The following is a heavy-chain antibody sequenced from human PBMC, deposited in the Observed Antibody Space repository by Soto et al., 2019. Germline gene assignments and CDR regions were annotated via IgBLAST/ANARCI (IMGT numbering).Heavy chain of an antibody. CDR2: IYPSGTT. CDR1: GGSMRTYY. J-gene: IGHJ6*02. V-gene: IGHV4-4*07. D-gene: IGHD1-26*01. Sequence: PSETLSLTCTVSGGSMRTYYWGWIRQPAGKPLEWIGRIYPSGTTNYNPSLKSRVTLSLGTSKNRFSLNLSSVTAADTAVYYCAREGASGFGMDVWGQGTTVTVSS. CDR3: AREGASGFGMDV.